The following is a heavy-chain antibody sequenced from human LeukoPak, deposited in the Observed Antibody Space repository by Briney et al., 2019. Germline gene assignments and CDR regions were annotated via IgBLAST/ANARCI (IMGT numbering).Heavy chain of an antibody. CDR1: GGSISSSSYY. D-gene: IGHD1-14*01. CDR3: ARDHKTSWFDP. Sequence: PSETLSLTCTVSGGSISSSSYYWGWIRQPPGKGLEWIGSIYYSGSTYYNPSLKSRVTISVDTSKNQFSLKLSSVTAADTAVYYCARDHKTSWFDPWGQGTLVTVSS. V-gene: IGHV4-39*07. J-gene: IGHJ5*02. CDR2: IYYSGST.